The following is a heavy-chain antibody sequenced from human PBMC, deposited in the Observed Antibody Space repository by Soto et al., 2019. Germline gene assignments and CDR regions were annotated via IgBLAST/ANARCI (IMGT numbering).Heavy chain of an antibody. CDR2: IYWDDDK. CDR3: TTTSDILTGYYNVPYYFDY. D-gene: IGHD3-9*01. J-gene: IGHJ4*02. CDR1: GFSLSTSGVG. V-gene: IGHV2-5*02. Sequence: QITLKESGPTLVKPTQTLTLTCTFSGFSLSTSGVGVGWIRQPPGKALEGLALIYWDDDKRYSPSLKSRLTTTKDTPKNQVVLTMTNMDPVDTATYYCTTTSDILTGYYNVPYYFDYWGQGTLVTVSS.